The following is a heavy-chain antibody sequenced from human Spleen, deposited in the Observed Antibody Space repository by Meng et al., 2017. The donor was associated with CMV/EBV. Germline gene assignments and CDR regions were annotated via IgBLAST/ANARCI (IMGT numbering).Heavy chain of an antibody. Sequence: SVKVSCKASGGTFSSYAISWVRQAPGQGLEWMGGIIPILGIANYAQKFQGRVTITADKSTSTAYMELSSLSSEDTAVYYCARDPVKAAAGHGNYYYYGMDVWGQGTTVTVSS. J-gene: IGHJ6*02. CDR3: ARDPVKAAAGHGNYYYYGMDV. CDR2: IIPILGIA. V-gene: IGHV1-69*10. CDR1: GGTFSSYA. D-gene: IGHD6-13*01.